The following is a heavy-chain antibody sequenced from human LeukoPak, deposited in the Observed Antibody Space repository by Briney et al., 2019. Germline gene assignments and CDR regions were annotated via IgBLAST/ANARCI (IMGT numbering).Heavy chain of an antibody. V-gene: IGHV7-4-1*02. CDR3: ARPVLPYYYYGIDV. J-gene: IGHJ6*02. CDR1: GYTFTSYA. CDR2: INTNTGNP. Sequence: GASVKVSCKASGYTFTSYAMNWVRQAPGQGLEWMGWINTNTGNPTYAQGFTGRFVFSLDTSVSTAYLQISSLKAEDTAVYYCARPVLPYYYYGIDVWGQGTTVTVSS.